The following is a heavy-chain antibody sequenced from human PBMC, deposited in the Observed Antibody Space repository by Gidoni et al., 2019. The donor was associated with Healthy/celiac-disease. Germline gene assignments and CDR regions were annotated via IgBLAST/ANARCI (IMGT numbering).Heavy chain of an antibody. J-gene: IGHJ4*02. V-gene: IGHV3-23*01. CDR1: GFTFSSYA. CDR2: ISGSGGST. CDR3: AKSLAYCGGDCYTDFDY. D-gene: IGHD2-21*02. Sequence: EVQLLESGGGLVQPGGSLRLSCAASGFTFSSYAMSWVRQAPGKGLEWVSAISGSGGSTYYADSVKGRFTISRDNSKNTLYLQMNSLRAEDTAVYYCAKSLAYCGGDCYTDFDYWGQGTLVTVSS.